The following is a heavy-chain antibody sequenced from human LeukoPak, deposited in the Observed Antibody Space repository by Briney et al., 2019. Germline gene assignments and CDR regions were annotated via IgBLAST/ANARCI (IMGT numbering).Heavy chain of an antibody. V-gene: IGHV4-59*08. CDR2: IYYSGST. Sequence: VKPSETLSLTCTVSGGSISTYYWHWIRQSPGKGLEWIGNIYYSGSTNYNPSLKSRVTISVDTSKNQFSLKLSSVTAADTAVYYCARLEWELNFDYWGQGTLVTVSS. J-gene: IGHJ4*02. D-gene: IGHD1-26*01. CDR3: ARLEWELNFDY. CDR1: GGSISTYY.